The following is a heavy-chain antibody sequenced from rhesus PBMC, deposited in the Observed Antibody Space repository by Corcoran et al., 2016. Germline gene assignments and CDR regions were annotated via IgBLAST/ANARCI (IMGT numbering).Heavy chain of an antibody. CDR3: ARVYSNYGDY. V-gene: IGHV4-65*01. CDR2: ISGSSGST. Sequence: QVQLQESGPGLAKPSETLSLTGAVPGGSVSSSNGWRWIRQPPGKGLEWIGYISGSSGSTYYNPSLKSRVTISTDTSKNRFSLKLSSVTAADTAVYYCARVYSNYGDYWGQGVLVTVSS. D-gene: IGHD4-23*01. J-gene: IGHJ4*01. CDR1: GGSVSSSNG.